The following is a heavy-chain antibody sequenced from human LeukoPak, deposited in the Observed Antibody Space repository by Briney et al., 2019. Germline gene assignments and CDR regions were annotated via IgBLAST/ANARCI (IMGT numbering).Heavy chain of an antibody. CDR2: INPNSGGT. CDR1: GYTFTGYY. Sequence: ASVKVSCKASGYTFTGYYMHWVRQAPGQGLEWMGWINPNSGGTNYAQKFQGRVTMTRDASISTAYMELSRLRSDDTAVYYCARVAGSSGYYRFDPWGRGTLVTVSS. D-gene: IGHD3-22*01. J-gene: IGHJ5*02. CDR3: ARVAGSSGYYRFDP. V-gene: IGHV1-2*02.